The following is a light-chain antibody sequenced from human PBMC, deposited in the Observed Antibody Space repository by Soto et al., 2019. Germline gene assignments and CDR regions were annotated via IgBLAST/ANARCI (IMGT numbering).Light chain of an antibody. J-gene: IGLJ3*02. Sequence: QSVLTQPPSASGTPGQSLTISCSGAYSNIGSHYVYWYHHFQGRTPSHLIFRDGQRPSGVPARFFGSKSDTSASLAITCVRYEDEAHYYCAVWDNSMTAWVFGGGTKLTVL. CDR3: AVWDNSMTAWV. V-gene: IGLV1-47*01. CDR2: RDG. CDR1: YSNIGSHY.